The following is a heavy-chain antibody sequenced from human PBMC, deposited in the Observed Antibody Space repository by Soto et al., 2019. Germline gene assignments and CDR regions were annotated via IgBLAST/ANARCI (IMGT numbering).Heavy chain of an antibody. J-gene: IGHJ6*03. V-gene: IGHV4-31*03. CDR3: ARSLPGGTIFYMDI. D-gene: IGHD1-26*01. CDR2: ICYSGTT. CDR1: GGSITGGFSY. Sequence: QVQLRESGPGLVQPAQTLSLTCTVAGGSITGGFSYWTWVRQHPGKGLEWVGHICYSGTTYYNPSLRSRVDIAVDPSQSRFSLKLSSVTAADTAMYFCARSLPGGTIFYMDIWGEGTTVTVSS.